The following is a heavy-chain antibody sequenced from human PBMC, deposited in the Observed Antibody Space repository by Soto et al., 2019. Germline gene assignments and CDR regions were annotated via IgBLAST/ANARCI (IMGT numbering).Heavy chain of an antibody. CDR1: GGSISSYY. Sequence: PSETLSLTCTVSGGSISSYYWSWIRQPPGKGLEWIGYIYYSGSTNYNPSLKSRVTISVDTSKNQFSLKLSSVTAADTAVYYCARDGSPNSYGSGSYYKGDNWFDPWGQGTLVTVSS. CDR2: IYYSGST. J-gene: IGHJ5*02. D-gene: IGHD3-10*01. V-gene: IGHV4-59*01. CDR3: ARDGSPNSYGSGSYYKGDNWFDP.